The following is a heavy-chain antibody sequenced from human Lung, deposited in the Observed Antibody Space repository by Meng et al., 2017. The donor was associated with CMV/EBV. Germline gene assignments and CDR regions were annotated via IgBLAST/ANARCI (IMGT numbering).Heavy chain of an antibody. V-gene: IGHV4-59*01. CDR2: VSDSGSA. J-gene: IGHJ4*02. D-gene: IGHD1-1*01. Sequence: SETLSLXXTISRASISSFYWSWIRQPPGKGLQWIGYVSDSGSAKYNPSLESRGTISRDRSRNQFYLNLNSVTAADTAMYFCARGTGTTQHYFDYWGQGMVVTVSS. CDR1: RASISSFY. CDR3: ARGTGTTQHYFDY.